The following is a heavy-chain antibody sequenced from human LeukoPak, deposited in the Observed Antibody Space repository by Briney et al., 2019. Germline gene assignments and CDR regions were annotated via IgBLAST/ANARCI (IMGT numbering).Heavy chain of an antibody. CDR2: ISAYNGNT. D-gene: IGHD3-10*01. CDR3: ARDRVLLWFGEFPPGSY. V-gene: IGHV1-18*01. J-gene: IGHJ4*02. Sequence: ASVKVSCKASGYTFTSYGISWVRQAPGQGLEWMGWISAYNGNTNYAQKLQGRVTMTTDTSTSTAYMELRSLRSDDPAVYYCARDRVLLWFGEFPPGSYWGQGTLVTVSS. CDR1: GYTFTSYG.